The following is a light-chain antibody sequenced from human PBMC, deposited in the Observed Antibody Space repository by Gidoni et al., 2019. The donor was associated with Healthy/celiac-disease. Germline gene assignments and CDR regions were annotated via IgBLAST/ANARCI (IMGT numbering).Light chain of an antibody. Sequence: EIVMTQSPATLSVSPGGRATLSCRASQSVSSNLAWYQQKPGQAPRPLIYGASTRATGIPARFSGSGSGTEFTLTISSLQSEDFAVYYCQQYNNWPFTFGQGTRLEIK. CDR3: QQYNNWPFT. V-gene: IGKV3-15*01. CDR1: QSVSSN. CDR2: GAS. J-gene: IGKJ5*01.